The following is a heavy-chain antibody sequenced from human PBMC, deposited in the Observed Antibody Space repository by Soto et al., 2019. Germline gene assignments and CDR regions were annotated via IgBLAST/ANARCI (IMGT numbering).Heavy chain of an antibody. Sequence: GGSLRLSCAASGFTFSSYAMSWVRQAPGKGLEWVGRTRNKANSYTTEYAASVKGRFTISRDDSKNSLYLQMNSLKTEDTAVYYCAREIVVVPAAMARGFYYYYGMDVWGQGTTVTVSS. V-gene: IGHV3-72*01. J-gene: IGHJ6*02. CDR2: TRNKANSYTT. D-gene: IGHD2-2*01. CDR3: AREIVVVPAAMARGFYYYYGMDV. CDR1: GFTFSSYA.